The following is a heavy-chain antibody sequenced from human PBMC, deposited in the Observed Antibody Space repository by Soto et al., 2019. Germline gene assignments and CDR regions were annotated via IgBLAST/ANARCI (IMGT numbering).Heavy chain of an antibody. J-gene: IGHJ4*02. CDR3: ASRRGFSYGPPDY. Sequence: GGSLRLSCAASVFTVSGNYMTWVRQAPGKGLEPVSIIYNSGNTHYADSVKGRFTISRDTSKTTLFLQMHSLRAEDTAVYYCASRRGFSYGPPDYWGQGTLVTVSS. D-gene: IGHD5-18*01. CDR1: VFTVSGNY. V-gene: IGHV3-53*01. CDR2: IYNSGNT.